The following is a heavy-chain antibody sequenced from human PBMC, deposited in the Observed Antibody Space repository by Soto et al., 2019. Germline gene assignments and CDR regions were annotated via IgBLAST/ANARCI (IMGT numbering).Heavy chain of an antibody. J-gene: IGHJ6*02. Sequence: GGSLRLSCAASGFTFSNFWMSWVRQTPGRGLEWVANIKQDESEKKYVDSVKGRFTIFRDNAKYPLYLQMNSLRAEDTAVYYCARTTILLPAAANRGAPYNYYGLDVWGQGTSVTVSS. V-gene: IGHV3-7*03. CDR1: GFTFSNFW. D-gene: IGHD2-2*01. CDR3: ARTTILLPAAANRGAPYNYYGLDV. CDR2: IKQDESEK.